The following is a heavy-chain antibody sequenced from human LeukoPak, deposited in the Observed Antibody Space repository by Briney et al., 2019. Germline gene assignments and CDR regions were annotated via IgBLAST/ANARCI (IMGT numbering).Heavy chain of an antibody. Sequence: PSGTLSLTCAVSGGSISSGDYTWSWIRQPPGSGLEWIGYIWHSGHTNYNPSLRSRVTISVARSNNQFSLRLSSVTAADTAVYYCARARESMATAGSYFDYWGQGTLVTVSS. V-gene: IGHV4-30-2*01. CDR2: IWHSGHT. CDR3: ARARESMATAGSYFDY. J-gene: IGHJ4*02. CDR1: GGSISSGDYT. D-gene: IGHD6-13*01.